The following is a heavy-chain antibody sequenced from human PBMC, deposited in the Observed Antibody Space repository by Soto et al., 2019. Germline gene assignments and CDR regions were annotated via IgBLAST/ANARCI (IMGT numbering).Heavy chain of an antibody. V-gene: IGHV3-30*18. D-gene: IGHD2-15*01. CDR3: AKGDCSGGSCYFSAFDI. Sequence: GGSLRLSCAASGFTFSSYGMHWVRQAPGKGLEWVAVISYDGTNNYYTESVKGRFTISRDNSKNTLFLQMNSLRAEDTAVYFCAKGDCSGGSCYFSAFDIWGQGTMVSVSS. CDR1: GFTFSSYG. CDR2: ISYDGTNN. J-gene: IGHJ3*02.